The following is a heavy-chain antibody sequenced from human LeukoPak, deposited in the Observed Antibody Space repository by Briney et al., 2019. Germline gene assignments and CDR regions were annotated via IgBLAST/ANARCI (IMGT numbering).Heavy chain of an antibody. CDR2: IYHSGST. D-gene: IGHD3-10*01. J-gene: IGHJ4*02. CDR3: ARTVVRGVPDY. V-gene: IGHV4-30-2*01. Sequence: KPSETLSLTCAASGVSISSGGYSWIWLRQPPGKGLEWIGYIYHSGSTYYNPSLKSRVTISVDRSKNQFSLKLSSVTAADTAVYYCARTVVRGVPDYWGQGTLVTVSS. CDR1: GVSISSGGYS.